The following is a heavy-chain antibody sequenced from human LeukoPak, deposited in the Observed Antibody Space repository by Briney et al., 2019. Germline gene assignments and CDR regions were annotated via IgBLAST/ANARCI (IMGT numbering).Heavy chain of an antibody. V-gene: IGHV3-23*01. CDR3: AKDLGQQLLSAYFDY. Sequence: PGGSLRLSCAASGFTFSSYAMSWVRQAPGKGLEWVSAISGSGGSTYYADSVKGRFTISRDNSKNTLYLQMNSLRAEDTAVYYCAKDLGQQLLSAYFDYWGQGTLVTVSS. CDR2: ISGSGGST. D-gene: IGHD2-2*01. J-gene: IGHJ4*02. CDR1: GFTFSSYA.